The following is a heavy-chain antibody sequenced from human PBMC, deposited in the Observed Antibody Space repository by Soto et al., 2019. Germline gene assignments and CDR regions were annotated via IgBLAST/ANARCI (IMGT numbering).Heavy chain of an antibody. V-gene: IGHV3-74*01. D-gene: IGHD6-13*01. J-gene: IGHJ5*02. CDR2: KSDGSGT. Sequence: PGGSLRLSCVASGFTFSSYWMHWVRQAPGKGPLWVSRKSDGSGTYYADSVKGRFTISRDNAKNSLYLQMNSLRAEDTAVYYCARHPERIAQIGWFDPWGQGTLVTVSS. CDR3: ARHPERIAQIGWFDP. CDR1: GFTFSSYW.